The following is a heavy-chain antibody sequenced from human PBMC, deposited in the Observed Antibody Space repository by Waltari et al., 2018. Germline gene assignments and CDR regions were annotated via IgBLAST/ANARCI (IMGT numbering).Heavy chain of an antibody. J-gene: IGHJ4*02. CDR3: ARDNSVSYDSSGYYPIDY. D-gene: IGHD3-22*01. CDR1: GFTFSSYS. CDR2: ISSSSSYI. V-gene: IGHV3-21*01. Sequence: EVQLVESGGGLVKPGGSLRLSWAASGFTFSSYSMNWLRQAPGKGLEWVSSISSSSSYIYYADSVKGRFTISRDNAKNSLYLQMNSLRAEDTAVYYCARDNSVSYDSSGYYPIDYWGQGTLVTVSS.